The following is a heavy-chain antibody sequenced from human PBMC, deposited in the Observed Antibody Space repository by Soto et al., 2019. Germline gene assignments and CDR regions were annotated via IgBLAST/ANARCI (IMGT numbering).Heavy chain of an antibody. V-gene: IGHV3-23*01. CDR3: AKNGPKLLWFGELLYNWFDP. CDR1: GFTFSSYA. Sequence: GGSLRLSCAASGFTFSSYAMSWVRQAPWKGLEWVSAISGSGGSTYYADSVKGRFTISRDNSKNTLYLQMNSLRAEDTAVYYCAKNGPKLLWFGELLYNWFDPWGQGTLVTVSS. D-gene: IGHD3-10*01. CDR2: ISGSGGST. J-gene: IGHJ5*02.